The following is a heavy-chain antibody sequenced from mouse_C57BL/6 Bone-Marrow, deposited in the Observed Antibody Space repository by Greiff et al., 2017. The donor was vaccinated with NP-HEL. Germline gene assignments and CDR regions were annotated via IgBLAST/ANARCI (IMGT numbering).Heavy chain of an antibody. CDR3: ATYSNYPWFAY. Sequence: VMLVESGPGLVAPSQSLSITCTVSGFSLTSYGVSWVRQPPGKGLEWLGVIWGDGGTTYHSALISRLSISKDNSKSQVFLKLNSLQTDDTATYYCATYSNYPWFAYWGQGTLVTVSA. CDR1: GFSLTSYG. CDR2: IWGDGGT. D-gene: IGHD2-5*01. J-gene: IGHJ3*01. V-gene: IGHV2-3*01.